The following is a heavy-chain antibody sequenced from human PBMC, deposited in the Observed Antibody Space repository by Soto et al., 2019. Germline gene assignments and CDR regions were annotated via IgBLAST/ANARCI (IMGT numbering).Heavy chain of an antibody. Sequence: PSETLSLTCTVSGGSISSGGYYWSWIRQHPGKGLEWIGYIYYSGSTYYNPSLKSRVTISVDTSKNQFSLKLSPVTAADTAVYYCASLGMTTVTNADYWGQGTLVTVSS. CDR1: GGSISSGGYY. V-gene: IGHV4-31*03. CDR2: IYYSGST. J-gene: IGHJ4*02. CDR3: ASLGMTTVTNADY. D-gene: IGHD4-17*01.